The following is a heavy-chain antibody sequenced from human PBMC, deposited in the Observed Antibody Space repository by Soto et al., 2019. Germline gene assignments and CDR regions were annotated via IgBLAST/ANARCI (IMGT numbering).Heavy chain of an antibody. D-gene: IGHD3-3*01. CDR1: GFTFSSYG. CDR2: ISYDGSNK. Sequence: GGSLRLSCAASGFTFSSYGMHWVRQAPGKGLEWVAVISYDGSNKYYADSVKGRFTISRDNSKNTLYLQMNSLRAEDTAVYYCAKDVLRSYDFWSGYYSGSADYWGQGTLVTVSS. CDR3: AKDVLRSYDFWSGYYSGSADY. J-gene: IGHJ4*02. V-gene: IGHV3-30*18.